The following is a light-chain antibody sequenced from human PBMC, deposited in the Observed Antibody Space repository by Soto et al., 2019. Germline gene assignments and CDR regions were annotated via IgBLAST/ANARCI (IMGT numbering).Light chain of an antibody. V-gene: IGKV1-9*01. CDR1: QGISSY. J-gene: IGKJ4*01. CDR2: AAS. CDR3: QQLNSYPRVT. Sequence: DIQLTQSPSFLSASVGDRVTITCRASQGISSYLAWYQQKPGKAPKLLIYAASTLQSGVPSRFSGSGSGTEFTPTIRSLQPEDFATYYCQQLNSYPRVTFGGGTKVEIK.